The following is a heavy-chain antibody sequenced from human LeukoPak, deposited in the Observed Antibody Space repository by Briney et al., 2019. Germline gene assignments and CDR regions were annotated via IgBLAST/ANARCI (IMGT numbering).Heavy chain of an antibody. CDR1: GRSISNYY. Sequence: SETLSLTCTVSGRSISNYYWCWIRQPPGKGLEWIGYNYYSGSTNTNPSLKSRVTISLDTSKNQFSLTLSSVTAAETAVYYCARAGQFISACPIPFDYWGQGSLVTVSS. D-gene: IGHD6-6*01. J-gene: IGHJ4*02. CDR2: NYYSGST. CDR3: ARAGQFISACPIPFDY. V-gene: IGHV4-59*01.